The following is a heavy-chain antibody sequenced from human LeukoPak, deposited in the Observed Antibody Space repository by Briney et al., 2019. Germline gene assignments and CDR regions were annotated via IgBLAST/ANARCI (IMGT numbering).Heavy chain of an antibody. CDR3: AREGISVTLYYFDY. CDR1: GFTFSSYT. D-gene: IGHD4-17*01. CDR2: ISSSSSHI. V-gene: IGHV3-21*01. Sequence: PGGSLRLSCAASGFTFSSYTMNWVRQAPGKGLEWVSSISSSSSHIYYAHSVKGRFTISRDNAKNSLYLQMNSLRVEDTAVYYCAREGISVTLYYFDYWGQGTLVTVSS. J-gene: IGHJ4*02.